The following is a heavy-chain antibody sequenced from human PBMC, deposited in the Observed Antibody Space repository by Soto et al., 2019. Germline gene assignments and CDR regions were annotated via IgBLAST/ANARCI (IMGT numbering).Heavy chain of an antibody. CDR1: GGTFSSYA. V-gene: IGHV1-69*13. CDR3: ARDRCSGGSCYTIGFDP. J-gene: IGHJ5*02. Sequence: SVKVSCKASGGTFSSYAISWVRQAPGQGLEWMGGIIPIFGTANYAQKFQGRVTITADESTSTAYMELSSLRSEDTAVYYCARDRCSGGSCYTIGFDPWGQGALVTVSS. D-gene: IGHD2-15*01. CDR2: IIPIFGTA.